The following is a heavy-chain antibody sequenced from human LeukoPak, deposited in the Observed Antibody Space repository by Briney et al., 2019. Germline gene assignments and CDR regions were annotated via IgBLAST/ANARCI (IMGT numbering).Heavy chain of an antibody. CDR3: ARDFNWYVFRY. CDR2: IYSAGIT. J-gene: IGHJ4*02. CDR1: GFTVSNNY. V-gene: IGHV3-66*01. D-gene: IGHD1-20*01. Sequence: QTGGSLRLSCAASGFTVSNNYMTWVRQAPGKGLEWVSVIYSAGITYYADSVKGRFTISRDISKNTLYLQMNSLRVEDTAVYYCARDFNWYVFRYWGQGTLVTVSS.